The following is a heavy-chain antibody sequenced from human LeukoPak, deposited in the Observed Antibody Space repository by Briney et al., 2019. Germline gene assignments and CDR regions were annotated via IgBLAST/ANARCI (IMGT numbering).Heavy chain of an antibody. V-gene: IGHV4-59*01. Sequence: SETLSLTCTVSGGSISSYYWSWIRQPPGKGLEWIGHIYYSGSTNYNPSLKSRVTISVDTSKNQFSLKLSSVTAADTAVYYCARVDRSSTSCYPLDWGQGTLVTVSS. CDR2: IYYSGST. J-gene: IGHJ4*02. CDR1: GGSISSYY. D-gene: IGHD2-2*01. CDR3: ARVDRSSTSCYPLD.